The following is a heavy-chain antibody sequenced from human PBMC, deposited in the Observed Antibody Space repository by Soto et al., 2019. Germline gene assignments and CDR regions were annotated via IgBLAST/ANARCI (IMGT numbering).Heavy chain of an antibody. D-gene: IGHD6-19*01. J-gene: IGHJ4*02. V-gene: IGHV4-59*01. CDR1: GGSISGFY. Sequence: QVQLQESGPGLVKPSETLSLTCTVSGGSISGFYWSWIRQSPGKGLEWIGYVNDRGNTNYNPSLKSRVTISVDTSKNQFSLKLSSVTAADTAVYYCARDFPTAGYGSGWYDYWGQGTLVTVSS. CDR2: VNDRGNT. CDR3: ARDFPTAGYGSGWYDY.